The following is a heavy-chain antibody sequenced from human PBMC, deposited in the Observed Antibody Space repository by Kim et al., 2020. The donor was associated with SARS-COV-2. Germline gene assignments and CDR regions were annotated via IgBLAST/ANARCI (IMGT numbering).Heavy chain of an antibody. CDR2: ISYDGSNK. Sequence: GGSLRLSCAASGFTFSSYGMHWVRQAPGKGLEWVAVISYDGSNKYYADSVKGRFTISRDNSKNTLYLQMNSLRAEDTAVYYCAKDTLYRTIVGATDYWGQGTLVTVSS. V-gene: IGHV3-30*18. D-gene: IGHD1-26*01. CDR1: GFTFSSYG. J-gene: IGHJ4*02. CDR3: AKDTLYRTIVGATDY.